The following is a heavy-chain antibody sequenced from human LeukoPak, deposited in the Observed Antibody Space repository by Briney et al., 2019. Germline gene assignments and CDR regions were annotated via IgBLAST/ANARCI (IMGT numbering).Heavy chain of an antibody. CDR2: IYTSGST. D-gene: IGHD6-19*01. Sequence: NSSETLSLTCTVSGGSISSGSYYWSWIRQPAGKGLEWIGRIYTSGSTNYNPSLKSRVTISVDTSKNQFSLKLSSVTAADTAVYYCARVWDSSGWHGGGIMDVWGKGTTVTISS. CDR1: GGSISSGSYY. CDR3: ARVWDSSGWHGGGIMDV. V-gene: IGHV4-61*02. J-gene: IGHJ6*03.